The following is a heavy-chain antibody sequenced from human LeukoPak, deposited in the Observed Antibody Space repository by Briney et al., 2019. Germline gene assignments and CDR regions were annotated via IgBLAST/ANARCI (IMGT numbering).Heavy chain of an antibody. CDR3: AMTSIPPGYYYYGMDV. Sequence: GASVKVSCKASGYTFTSYAMNWVRQAPGQGLEWMGWINTNTGNPTFAQGFTGRFVFSLDTSVSTAYLQISSLKADDTAVYYCAMTSIPPGYYYYGMDVWGQGTTVTASS. V-gene: IGHV7-4-1*02. J-gene: IGHJ6*02. D-gene: IGHD2-21*01. CDR2: INTNTGNP. CDR1: GYTFTSYA.